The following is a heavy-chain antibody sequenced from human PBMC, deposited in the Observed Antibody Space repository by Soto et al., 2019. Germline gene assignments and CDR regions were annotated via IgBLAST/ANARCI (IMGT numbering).Heavy chain of an antibody. J-gene: IGHJ6*02. CDR3: ARDQDSTWLGYYYYGMDV. D-gene: IGHD6-19*01. V-gene: IGHV4-4*02. CDR1: GGSISSSNW. CDR2: IYHSGST. Sequence: QVQLQESGPGLVKPSGTLSLTCAVSGGSISSSNWWSWVRQPPGKGLEWIGEIYHSGSTNYNPSLKSRVTIAVDKSKNQFSLKLSSVTAADTAVYYCARDQDSTWLGYYYYGMDVWGQGTTVTVSS.